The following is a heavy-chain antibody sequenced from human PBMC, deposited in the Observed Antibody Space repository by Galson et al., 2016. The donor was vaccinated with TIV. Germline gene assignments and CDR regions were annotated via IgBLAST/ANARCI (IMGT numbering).Heavy chain of an antibody. CDR1: GDSVSSNSAA. J-gene: IGHJ4*02. V-gene: IGHV6-1*01. CDR3: ARATPSVFGIIMTLDS. CDR2: TFYRSKWYS. Sequence: CAISGDSVSSNSAAWNWLRQSPSRGFEWLGRTFYRSKWYSDYAPSVKSRITINPDTSKNQFSLQPNSVTPEDTAVYYCARATPSVFGIIMTLDSWGQGTLVTVSS. D-gene: IGHD3-16*01.